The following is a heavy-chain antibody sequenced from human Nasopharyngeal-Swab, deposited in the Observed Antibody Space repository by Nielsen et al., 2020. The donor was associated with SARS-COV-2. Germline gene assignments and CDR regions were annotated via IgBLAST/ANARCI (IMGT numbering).Heavy chain of an antibody. CDR1: GGSISSGSYY. CDR3: ARGLRGVTTYYYYYYMDV. CDR2: IYTSGST. J-gene: IGHJ6*03. V-gene: IGHV4-61*02. D-gene: IGHD4-17*01. Sequence: LRLSCTASGGSISSGSYYWSWIRQPAGKGLEWIGRIYTSGSTNYNPSLKSRVTISVDTSKNQFSLKLSSVTAADTAVYYCARGLRGVTTYYYYYYMDVWGKGTTVTVSS.